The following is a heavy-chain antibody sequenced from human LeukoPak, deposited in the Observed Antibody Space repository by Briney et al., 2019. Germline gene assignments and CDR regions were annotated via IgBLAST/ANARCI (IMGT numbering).Heavy chain of an antibody. CDR2: IYHSGST. CDR1: GYSITRGSY. Sequence: SETLSLTCTVSGYSITRGSYWGWIRQPPGKGLEWIANIYHSGSTYYNPTLKSRVTISVDTSKNQFSLKLSSVTAADTAIYYCARVHVNSGYYFGDAFDIWGQGTMVTVSS. D-gene: IGHD3-22*01. J-gene: IGHJ3*02. V-gene: IGHV4-38-2*02. CDR3: ARVHVNSGYYFGDAFDI.